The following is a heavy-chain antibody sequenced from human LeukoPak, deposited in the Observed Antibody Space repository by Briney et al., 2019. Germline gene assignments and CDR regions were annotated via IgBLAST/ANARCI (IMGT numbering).Heavy chain of an antibody. V-gene: IGHV4-34*01. J-gene: IGHJ3*02. CDR3: ARGSLRARAFDI. CDR2: INHSGST. D-gene: IGHD6-6*01. Sequence: KASETLPLTCAVYGGSFSGYYWSWIRQPPGKGLEWIGEINHSGSTNHNPSLKSRVTISVDTSKNQFSLKLSSVTAADTAVYYCARGSLRARAFDIWGQGTMVAVSS. CDR1: GGSFSGYY.